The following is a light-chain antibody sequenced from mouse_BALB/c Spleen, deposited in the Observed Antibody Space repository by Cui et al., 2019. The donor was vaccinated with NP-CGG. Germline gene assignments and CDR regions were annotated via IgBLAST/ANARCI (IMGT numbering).Light chain of an antibody. Sequence: QAVVSQDSTLTTSPGETVTLTCRSSTGAVTTSNYANWVREKPDHLLTSLIGSTNDRPPGVPTRFSGSLIGDKAALTITGAQTEDEAIYFCALWYSNHWVFGGGTKLTVL. V-gene: IGLV1*01. CDR2: STN. CDR1: TGAVTTSNY. CDR3: ALWYSNHWV. J-gene: IGLJ1*01.